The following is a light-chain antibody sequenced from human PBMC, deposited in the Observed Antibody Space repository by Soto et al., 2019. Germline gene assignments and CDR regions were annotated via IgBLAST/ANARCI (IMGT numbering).Light chain of an antibody. J-gene: IGKJ2*01. V-gene: IGKV3-15*01. CDR3: QRYNIWPPYT. Sequence: EVVMQQSPATVSVSPGERVTLSCRARQRVSSNVAWYQQKPGQAPRVLIFGASTSATGTPARCIGSGSGTKFTLTISSLQPDDFAVYYCQRYNIWPPYTFGQGTKLEIK. CDR2: GAS. CDR1: QRVSSN.